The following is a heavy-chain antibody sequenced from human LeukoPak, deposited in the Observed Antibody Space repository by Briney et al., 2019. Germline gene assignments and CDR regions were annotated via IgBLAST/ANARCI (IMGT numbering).Heavy chain of an antibody. D-gene: IGHD3-22*01. CDR2: IYSGGRI. CDR3: AKATSPSNYYDSSGTRGGFDY. CDR1: GFTFSSYA. J-gene: IGHJ4*02. V-gene: IGHV3-23*01. Sequence: AGGSLRLSCAASGFTFSSYAMSWVRQAPGKGLEWVSFIYSGGRIYYTDSVKGRFTISRDNSKNTLYLQMNSLRAEDTAVYYCAKATSPSNYYDSSGTRGGFDYWGQGTLVTVSS.